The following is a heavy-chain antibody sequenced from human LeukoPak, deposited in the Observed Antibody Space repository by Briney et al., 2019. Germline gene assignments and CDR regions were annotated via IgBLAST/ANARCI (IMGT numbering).Heavy chain of an antibody. D-gene: IGHD3-10*01. CDR1: GFTFDDYG. Sequence: GSLRLSCAASGFTFDDYGMSWVRQAPGKGLEWIGYIYFSGSTSYNPSLKSRVTISVDTSKNQFSLKLSSVTAADTAVYYCARGRGYYGSGNYFDYWGQGTLVTVSS. J-gene: IGHJ4*02. CDR2: IYFSGST. CDR3: ARGRGYYGSGNYFDY. V-gene: IGHV4-59*12.